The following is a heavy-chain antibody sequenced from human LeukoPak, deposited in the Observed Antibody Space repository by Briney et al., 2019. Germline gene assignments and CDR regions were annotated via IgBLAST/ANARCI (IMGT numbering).Heavy chain of an antibody. CDR1: GFTFSGYD. D-gene: IGHD3-16*02. CDR2: ISYHGGDK. J-gene: IGHJ6*02. V-gene: IGHV3-30*10. Sequence: PGGSLRLSCAASGFTFSGYDMHWARQAPGKGLEWLAQISYHGGDKDYRDSVKGRFTISRDNSKNTLSLQMNSLRVEDSAVYYCARGVGSYGFEYYYGLDVWGQGTTVTVSS. CDR3: ARGVGSYGFEYYYGLDV.